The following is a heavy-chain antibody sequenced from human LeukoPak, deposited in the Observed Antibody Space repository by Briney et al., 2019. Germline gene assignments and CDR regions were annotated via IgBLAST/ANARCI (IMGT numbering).Heavy chain of an antibody. D-gene: IGHD3-3*01. CDR2: IRGSGGST. V-gene: IGHV3-23*01. CDR3: AKDYDFWPAFDI. CDR1: GLTFSSYA. Sequence: GGSLRLSCAASGLTFSSYAMSWVRQAPGKGLEWVSAIRGSGGSTYYADSVKGRFTISRDNSKNTLYLQMNSLRAEDTAVYYCAKDYDFWPAFDIWGQGTMVTVSS. J-gene: IGHJ3*02.